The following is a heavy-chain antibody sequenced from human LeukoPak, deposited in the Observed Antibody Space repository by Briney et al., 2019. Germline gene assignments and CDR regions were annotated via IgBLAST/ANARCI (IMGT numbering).Heavy chain of an antibody. CDR3: ARDHLGSGWYFGWFDP. CDR2: IYYSGST. CDR1: GGSISSYY. V-gene: IGHV4-59*01. J-gene: IGHJ5*02. Sequence: SETLSLTCTVSGGSISSYYWSWIRQPPGKGLEWIGYIYYSGSTNYNPSLKSRVTISVDTSKNQFSQKLSSVTAADTAVYYCARDHLGSGWYFGWFDPWGQGTLVAVSS. D-gene: IGHD6-19*01.